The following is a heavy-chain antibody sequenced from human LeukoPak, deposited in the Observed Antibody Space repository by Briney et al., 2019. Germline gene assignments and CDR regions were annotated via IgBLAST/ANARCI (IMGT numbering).Heavy chain of an antibody. CDR2: ISGSGRTI. CDR3: ARADSSSSGRDY. CDR1: GFILNNHA. V-gene: IGHV3-48*03. D-gene: IGHD6-6*01. Sequence: GGSMRLSCAASGFILNNHAMTWVRQAPGKGLQWISVISGSGRTIEYEDSVKGRFTISRDNAKNSLYLQMNSLRAEDTAVYYCARADSSSSGRDYWGQGTLVTVSS. J-gene: IGHJ4*02.